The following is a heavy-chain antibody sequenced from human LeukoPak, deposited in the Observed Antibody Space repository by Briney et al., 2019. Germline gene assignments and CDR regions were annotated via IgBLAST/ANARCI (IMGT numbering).Heavy chain of an antibody. CDR1: GFTVSSNY. V-gene: IGHV3-66*01. J-gene: IGHJ4*02. D-gene: IGHD1-26*01. Sequence: GGSLRLSCAASGFTVSSNYMSWVRRAPGKGLEWVSVIYSGGNTYYADSVEGRFTISRDNSKNTLYLQMNSLRAEDTAVYYCARTSVGAPSYYFDYWGQGTLVTVSS. CDR2: IYSGGNT. CDR3: ARTSVGAPSYYFDY.